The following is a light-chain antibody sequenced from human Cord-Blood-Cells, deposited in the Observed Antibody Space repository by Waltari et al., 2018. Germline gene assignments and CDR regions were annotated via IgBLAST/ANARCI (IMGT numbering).Light chain of an antibody. CDR2: EVS. Sequence: QSALSQPASVSGSPGLSITISCTGSSSDVGSYNLATWYQHHPGKAPKLMTYEVSKRPSGVSNRFSGSKSGNTASLTISGLQAEDEADYYCCSYAGSSTWVFGGGTKLTVL. V-gene: IGLV2-23*02. CDR3: CSYAGSSTWV. J-gene: IGLJ3*02. CDR1: SSDVGSYNL.